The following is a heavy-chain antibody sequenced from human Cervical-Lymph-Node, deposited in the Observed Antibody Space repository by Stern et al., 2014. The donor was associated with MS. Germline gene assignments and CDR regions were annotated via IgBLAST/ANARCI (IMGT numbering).Heavy chain of an antibody. V-gene: IGHV1-24*01. CDR2: FDPEDGET. D-gene: IGHD4-17*01. Sequence: VQLLEYGSEVKKPGASVKVSCKGSGYTLTELSMHWGRQAPGKGLEWMGGFDPEDGETIYAQKFQGRVTMTEDTSTDTAYMELSSLRSEDTAVYYCATRLTTAQIGFEWGQGTLVTVSS. CDR3: ATRLTTAQIGFE. CDR1: GYTLTELS. J-gene: IGHJ4*02.